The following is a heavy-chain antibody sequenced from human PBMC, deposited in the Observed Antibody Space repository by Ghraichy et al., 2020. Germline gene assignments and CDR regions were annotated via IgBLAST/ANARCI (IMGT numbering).Heavy chain of an antibody. Sequence: GGSLRLSCAASGFSFRTYDMHWVRQARGQGLEWVSGIGVAGDTYYPDSLKGRFTISRENDKNSLYLQINSLRAWDTAVYYCARGGGSYPFDLWGQGTQVTVSS. CDR2: IGVAGDT. CDR1: GFSFRTYD. D-gene: IGHD3-16*02. CDR3: ARGGGSYPFDL. V-gene: IGHV3-13*01. J-gene: IGHJ4*02.